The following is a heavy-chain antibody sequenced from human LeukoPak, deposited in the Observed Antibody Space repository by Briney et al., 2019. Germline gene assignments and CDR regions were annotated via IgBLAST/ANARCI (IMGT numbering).Heavy chain of an antibody. D-gene: IGHD3-22*01. CDR3: ARSYDSSGYYWANYFDY. J-gene: IGHJ4*02. CDR2: ISAYNGNT. Sequence: ASVKVSCKASGYTFTSYGISWVRQAPGQGLEWMGWISAYNGNTNYAQKLQGRVTMTTDTSTSTAYMELRSLRSDDTAVYYCARSYDSSGYYWANYFDYWGQGTLVTVSS. V-gene: IGHV1-18*01. CDR1: GYTFTSYG.